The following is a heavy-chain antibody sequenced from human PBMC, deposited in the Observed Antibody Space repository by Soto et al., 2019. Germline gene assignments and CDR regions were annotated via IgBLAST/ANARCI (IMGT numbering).Heavy chain of an antibody. CDR3: VSSSSYAKARDY. CDR1: GFTFSSYA. Sequence: QVQLVESGGGVVQPGRSLRLSCAASGFTFSSYAMHWVRQAPGKGLEWVAVISYDGSNKYYADSVKGRFTISRDNSENTLYLQMNSLSAEDTAVYYCVSSSSYAKARDYWGQGTLVTVSS. D-gene: IGHD6-6*01. J-gene: IGHJ4*02. V-gene: IGHV3-30-3*01. CDR2: ISYDGSNK.